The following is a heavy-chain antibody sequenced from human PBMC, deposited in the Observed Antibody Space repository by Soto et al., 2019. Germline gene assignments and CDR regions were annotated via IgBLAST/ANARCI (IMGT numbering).Heavy chain of an antibody. D-gene: IGHD5-12*01. J-gene: IGHJ5*02. Sequence: SETICLTCTVSGGSISSHYGSWSRQPPGKGLEWIGDIYYSCSTNYNPSFKSRVTISVDTPKNQFSLKLTSVTAADTAVYYCARGVATIGPWGQGTLVTVSS. CDR3: ARGVATIGP. CDR2: IYYSCST. CDR1: GGSISSHY. V-gene: IGHV4-59*11.